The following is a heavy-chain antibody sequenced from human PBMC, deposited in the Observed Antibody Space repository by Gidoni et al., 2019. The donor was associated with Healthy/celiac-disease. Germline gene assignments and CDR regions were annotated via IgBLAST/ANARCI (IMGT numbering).Heavy chain of an antibody. CDR1: GFTFRSYA. V-gene: IGHV3-23*01. Sequence: EVQLLESGGGLVQPGGSLRLSCAASGFTFRSYAMRWVRQAPGKGLEWVSAISGSGGSTYYADSVKGRFTISRDNSKNTLYLQMNSLRAEDTAVYYCAKDRYNWNYVEAFDIWGQGTMVTVSS. CDR2: ISGSGGST. D-gene: IGHD1-7*01. CDR3: AKDRYNWNYVEAFDI. J-gene: IGHJ3*02.